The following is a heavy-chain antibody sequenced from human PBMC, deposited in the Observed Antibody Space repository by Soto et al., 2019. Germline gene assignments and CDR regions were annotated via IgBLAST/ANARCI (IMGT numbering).Heavy chain of an antibody. J-gene: IGHJ6*02. Sequence: SQTLSPTCTVSGPSASSGSNYWSWIRQPPGKGLEWTGYIYYRGSTNYSPTLKSRGTISVATSKNQCSLKLSSVTAADTAVYYCARDRDVVVPAAMMNYYYYYGMDGWGQGTTVTVSS. D-gene: IGHD2-2*01. CDR3: ARDRDVVVPAAMMNYYYYYGMDG. V-gene: IGHV4-61*01. CDR2: IYYRGST. CDR1: GPSASSGSNY.